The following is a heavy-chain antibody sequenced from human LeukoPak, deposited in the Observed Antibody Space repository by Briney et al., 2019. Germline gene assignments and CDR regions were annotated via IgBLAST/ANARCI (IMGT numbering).Heavy chain of an antibody. J-gene: IGHJ4*02. CDR2: INHSGST. Sequence: SETLSPTCAVYGGSFSGYYWSWIRQPPGKGLEWIGEINHSGSTNYNPSLKSRVTISVDTSKNQFSLKLSSVTAADTAVYYCARGNIGPYYFDYWGQGTLVTVSS. CDR1: GGSFSGYY. CDR3: ARGNIGPYYFDY. D-gene: IGHD2/OR15-2a*01. V-gene: IGHV4-34*01.